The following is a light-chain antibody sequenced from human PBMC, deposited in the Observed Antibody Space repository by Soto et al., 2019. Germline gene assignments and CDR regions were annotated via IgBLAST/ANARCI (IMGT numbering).Light chain of an antibody. V-gene: IGLV2-14*01. Sequence: QSVLTQPASVSGSPGQSITISCTGTSSDVGGYNYVSWYQQHPGKAPKLMIYEVSNRPSGVSNRFSGSKSGNTASLTISGLQADDEADYYCSSLTSSTTLVFGGGTKLTVL. CDR3: SSLTSSTTLV. CDR1: SSDVGGYNY. CDR2: EVS. J-gene: IGLJ2*01.